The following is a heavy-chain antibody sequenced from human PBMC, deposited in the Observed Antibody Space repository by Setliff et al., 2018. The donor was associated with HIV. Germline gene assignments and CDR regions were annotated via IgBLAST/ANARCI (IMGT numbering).Heavy chain of an antibody. CDR1: GFTFSNYA. CDR3: AKPRRYNTYYFDH. J-gene: IGHJ4*02. V-gene: IGHV3-23*01. D-gene: IGHD3-3*01. Sequence: GGSLRLSCAASGFTFSNYAMSWVRQAPGKGLEWVSIISASGGSTYYADSVKGRFTISRDKSKNTLYLQMNSLRAEDTAVYYCAKPRRYNTYYFDHWGQGTLVTVSS. CDR2: ISASGGST.